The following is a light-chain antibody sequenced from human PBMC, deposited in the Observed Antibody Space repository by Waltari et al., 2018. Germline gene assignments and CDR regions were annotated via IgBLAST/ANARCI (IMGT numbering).Light chain of an antibody. Sequence: EIVLTQSPGTLSLSPGERATLSCRASQSVSNSFLAWYQQKPGQAPRLLIYGASSRATGIPGMFSVSGSGTDFTLTISRLEPEDFTVYYCQQYGSSPETFGQGTKVEIK. CDR1: QSVSNSF. V-gene: IGKV3-20*01. CDR3: QQYGSSPET. J-gene: IGKJ1*01. CDR2: GAS.